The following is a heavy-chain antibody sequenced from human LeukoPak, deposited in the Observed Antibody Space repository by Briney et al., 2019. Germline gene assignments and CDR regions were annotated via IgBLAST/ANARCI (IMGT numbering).Heavy chain of an antibody. V-gene: IGHV4-59*10. CDR1: GGSFSGYY. CDR3: ARKAARYCSGGSCYSNWFDP. D-gene: IGHD2-15*01. J-gene: IGHJ5*02. Sequence: PSETLSLTCAVYGGSFSGYYWSWIRQPAGKGLEWIGRIYTSGSTNYNPSLKSRVTISVDTSKNQFSLKLSSVTAADTAVYYCARKAARYCSGGSCYSNWFDPWGQGTLVTVSS. CDR2: IYTSGST.